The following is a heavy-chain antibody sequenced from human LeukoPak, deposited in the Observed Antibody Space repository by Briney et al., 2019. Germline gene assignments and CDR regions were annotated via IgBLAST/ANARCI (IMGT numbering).Heavy chain of an antibody. Sequence: AGGSLRLSCAASGFTFDDYAMHWVRQAPGKGLEWVSGISWNSGSIGYADSVKGRFTISRDNAKNSLYLQMNSPRAEDTALYYCAKDMKDYYDSSGYPDAFDIWGQGTMVTVSS. CDR3: AKDMKDYYDSSGYPDAFDI. D-gene: IGHD3-22*01. CDR2: ISWNSGSI. V-gene: IGHV3-9*01. J-gene: IGHJ3*02. CDR1: GFTFDDYA.